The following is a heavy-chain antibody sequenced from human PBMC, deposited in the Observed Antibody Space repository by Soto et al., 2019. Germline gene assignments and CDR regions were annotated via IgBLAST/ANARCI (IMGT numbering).Heavy chain of an antibody. Sequence: SVKVSCKASGGTFSSYAISWVRQAPGQGLEWMGIINPSGGSTSYAQKFQGRVTMTRDTSTSTVYMELSSLRSEDTAVYYCARDLLRITIFGVVIGHYYYYGMDVWGQGTTVTVSS. V-gene: IGHV1-46*01. D-gene: IGHD3-3*01. CDR2: INPSGGST. CDR1: GGTFSSYA. CDR3: ARDLLRITIFGVVIGHYYYYGMDV. J-gene: IGHJ6*02.